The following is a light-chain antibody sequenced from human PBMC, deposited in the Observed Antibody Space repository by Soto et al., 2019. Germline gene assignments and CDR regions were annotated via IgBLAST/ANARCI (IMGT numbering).Light chain of an antibody. J-gene: IGKJ5*01. CDR2: DAS. V-gene: IGKV3-11*01. CDR1: QSVSNQ. CDR3: HQRAGSST. Sequence: EIVFTQAPVTLSLSPGERATLSCRASQSVSNQLAWYQQKPGQAPRLLIYDASRRVTGIPARFSGSGSGTDFTLTLSSLEPEDFAVYYCHQRAGSSTFGQGTRLEIK.